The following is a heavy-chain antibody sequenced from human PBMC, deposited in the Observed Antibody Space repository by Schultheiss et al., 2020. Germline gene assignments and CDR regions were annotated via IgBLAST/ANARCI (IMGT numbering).Heavy chain of an antibody. CDR3: AGGIVVPAALDY. D-gene: IGHD2-2*01. Sequence: GGSLRLSCAASGFTLSSSWMHWVCQAPEKGLEWVADIKCDGSEECYEDSVKGRLTISRDNSKNTLYLQMNSLRAEDTAVYYCAGGIVVPAALDYWGQGTLVTVSS. J-gene: IGHJ4*02. CDR2: IKCDGSEE. V-gene: IGHV3-52*01. CDR1: GFTLSSSW.